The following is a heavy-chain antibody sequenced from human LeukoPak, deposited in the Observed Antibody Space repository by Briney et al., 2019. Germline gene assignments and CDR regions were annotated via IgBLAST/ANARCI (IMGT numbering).Heavy chain of an antibody. Sequence: PSETLSLTCYVSGGSIRSYYWNWIRQPAGEGLEWIGRIYSSGNTNYNPSLKSRVTMSVDTSKNEFSLKLSSVTAADTAVYYCARETNHGDFFFDYWGQGTLVTVSS. V-gene: IGHV4-4*07. CDR3: ARETNHGDFFFDY. CDR2: IYSSGNT. D-gene: IGHD4-17*01. CDR1: GGSIRSYY. J-gene: IGHJ4*02.